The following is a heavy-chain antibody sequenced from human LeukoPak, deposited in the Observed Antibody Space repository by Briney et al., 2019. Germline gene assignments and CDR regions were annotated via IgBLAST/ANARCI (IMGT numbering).Heavy chain of an antibody. D-gene: IGHD3-10*01. CDR3: ASVNNLWFGESFGYFDY. Sequence: SVKVSCKASGCTFSSYAISWVRQAPGQGLEWMGGIIPIFGTANYAQKFQGRVTITADESTSTAYLELSSLRSEDTAVYHCASVNNLWFGESFGYFDYWGQGTLVTVSS. CDR1: GCTFSSYA. V-gene: IGHV1-69*13. J-gene: IGHJ4*02. CDR2: IIPIFGTA.